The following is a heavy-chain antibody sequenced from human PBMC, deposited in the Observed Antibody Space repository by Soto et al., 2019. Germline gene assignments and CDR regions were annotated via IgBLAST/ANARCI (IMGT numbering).Heavy chain of an antibody. J-gene: IGHJ4*02. CDR2: INPNSGGT. V-gene: IGHV1-2*04. D-gene: IGHD2-2*02. CDR1: GYTFTGYY. CDR3: ARGRGRYCSSTSCYTSVYHFDY. Sequence: ASVKVSCKASGYTFTGYYMHWVRQAPGQGLEWMGWINPNSGGTNYAQKFQGWVTMTRDTSISTAYMELSRLRSDDTAVYYCARGRGRYCSSTSCYTSVYHFDYWGQGTLVTVS.